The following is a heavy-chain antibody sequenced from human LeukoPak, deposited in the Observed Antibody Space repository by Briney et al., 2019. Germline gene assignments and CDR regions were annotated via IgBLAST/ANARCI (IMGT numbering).Heavy chain of an antibody. CDR3: ASGGYYFDY. D-gene: IGHD2-15*01. Sequence: GRCLRLSCAVSGFTFSSYSMNWVSQAPGKGREWDSSISSSSSYIYYAESVKGRVTISRDTAKNSRYLKMDSLRADDTAVYYCASGGYYFDYWGQGTLVTVSS. V-gene: IGHV3-21*01. CDR1: GFTFSSYS. J-gene: IGHJ4*02. CDR2: ISSSSSYI.